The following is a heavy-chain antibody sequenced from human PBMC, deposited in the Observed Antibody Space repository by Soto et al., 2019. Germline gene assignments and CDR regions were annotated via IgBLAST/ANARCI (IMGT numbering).Heavy chain of an antibody. Sequence: QVQLQESGPGLVKPSETLSLTCTVSGDSISSYNLAWIRQPPGKGLEWIGYFRSGGGTSYNPSLQSRVAIEADTSMKQFSLRLSSLTAADTAVYYCVRQGIGVLHGLVDVWGQGTTVTVSS. CDR2: FRSGGGT. D-gene: IGHD3-10*01. CDR3: VRQGIGVLHGLVDV. CDR1: GDSISSYN. J-gene: IGHJ6*02. V-gene: IGHV4-59*08.